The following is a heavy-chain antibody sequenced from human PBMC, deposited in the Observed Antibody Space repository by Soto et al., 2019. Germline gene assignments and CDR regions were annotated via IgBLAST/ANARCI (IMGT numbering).Heavy chain of an antibody. D-gene: IGHD5-12*01. Sequence: QITLKESGPTLVKPTQTLTLTCTFSGFSLSTSGVGVGWIRQPPGKALEWLALIYWDDDKRYSASLKSRLTITTDNSKNQVVITMNNMDPVDTATYYCAHRRLYSVGYNYGKGGFDYWGQGTLVTVSS. CDR1: GFSLSTSGVG. J-gene: IGHJ4*02. CDR3: AHRRLYSVGYNYGKGGFDY. V-gene: IGHV2-5*02. CDR2: IYWDDDK.